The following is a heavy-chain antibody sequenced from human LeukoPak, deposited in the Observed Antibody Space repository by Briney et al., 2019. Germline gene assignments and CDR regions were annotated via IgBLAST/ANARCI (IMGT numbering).Heavy chain of an antibody. J-gene: IGHJ4*02. CDR2: IKPDGSEQ. CDR1: GFSFSTFW. V-gene: IGHV3-7*01. Sequence: GGSLRLSCAASGFSFSTFWMSWVRQAPERGLEWVANIKPDGSEQYYLDSVKGRFTISRDNAKNSMYLQISSLRAEDTAVYYCVRGGGLLPDYWGQGTPVTVPS. CDR3: VRGGGLLPDY. D-gene: IGHD2-15*01.